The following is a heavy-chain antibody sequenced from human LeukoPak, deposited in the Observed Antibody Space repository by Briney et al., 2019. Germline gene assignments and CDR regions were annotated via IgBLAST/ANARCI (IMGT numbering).Heavy chain of an antibody. CDR1: GFTFSSYA. D-gene: IGHD2-21*01. CDR2: ISGSGLST. V-gene: IGHV3-23*01. J-gene: IGHJ5*02. Sequence: PGGSLRLSCAASGFTFSSYAMSWVRQAPGRGLEWVSGISGSGLSTYYAASVKGRFTVSRDNSKNTLFLQMNSLRAEDTAAYYCAKGLYGDTFLNWFDPWGQGTLVTVSS. CDR3: AKGLYGDTFLNWFDP.